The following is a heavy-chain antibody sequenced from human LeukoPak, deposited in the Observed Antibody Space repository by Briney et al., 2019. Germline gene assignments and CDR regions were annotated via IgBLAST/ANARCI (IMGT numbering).Heavy chain of an antibody. CDR1: GGSVSSGSYY. Sequence: PSETLSLTCTVSGGSVSSGSYYWSWIRQPPGKGLEWIGYIYYSGSTNYNPSLKSRVTISVDTSKNQFSLKLSSVTAADTAVYYCARGAPQDGWFDPWGRGTLVTVSS. V-gene: IGHV4-61*01. J-gene: IGHJ5*02. CDR3: ARGAPQDGWFDP. CDR2: IYYSGST.